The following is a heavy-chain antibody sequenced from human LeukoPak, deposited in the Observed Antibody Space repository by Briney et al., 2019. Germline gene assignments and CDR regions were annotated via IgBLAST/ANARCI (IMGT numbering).Heavy chain of an antibody. CDR2: INHSGST. CDR3: ARIAVIHNFDY. CDR1: GGSFSGYY. Sequence: SETLSLTCAVYGGSFSGYYWSWIRQPPGKGLEWIGEINHSGSTNYNPSLKSRVTISVDTSKNQFSLKLSSVTAADTAVYYCARIAVIHNFDYWGQGTLVTVSS. D-gene: IGHD3-22*01. J-gene: IGHJ4*02. V-gene: IGHV4-34*01.